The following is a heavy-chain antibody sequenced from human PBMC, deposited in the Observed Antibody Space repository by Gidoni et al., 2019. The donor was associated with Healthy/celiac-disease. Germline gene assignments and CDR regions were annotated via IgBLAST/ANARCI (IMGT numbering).Heavy chain of an antibody. CDR2: INPGDSDT. Sequence: EVQLVPSGAEVNTPGASLTISCKGSGYSFTSYWIGCVRQMPGKGLEWMGIINPGDSDTRYSPSFQGQVTISADKSISTAYLQWSSLKASDTAMYYCARLTSSGPLDYWGQGTLVTVSS. J-gene: IGHJ4*02. CDR1: GYSFTSYW. CDR3: ARLTSSGPLDY. V-gene: IGHV5-51*03.